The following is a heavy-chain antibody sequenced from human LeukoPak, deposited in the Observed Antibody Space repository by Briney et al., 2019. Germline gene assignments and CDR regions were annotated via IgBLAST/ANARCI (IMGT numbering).Heavy chain of an antibody. D-gene: IGHD3-9*01. CDR2: INHSGST. J-gene: IGHJ5*02. V-gene: IGHV4-34*01. CDR1: GGSFSGYY. CDR3: ARDYDVLTAYPPTQLFDP. Sequence: PSETLSLTCAVYGGSFSGYYWSWIRQSPGKGLDWIGEINHSGSTNYNPSLKSRVTISVDTSKNQFSLKLNSVTAADTAVYYCARDYDVLTAYPPTQLFDPWGQGTLVTVSS.